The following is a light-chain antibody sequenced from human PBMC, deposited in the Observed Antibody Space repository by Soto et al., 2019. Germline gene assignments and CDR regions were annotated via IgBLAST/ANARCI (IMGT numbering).Light chain of an antibody. CDR2: AAS. CDR1: QSVSND. V-gene: IGKV3D-15*01. J-gene: IGKJ2*01. Sequence: EVMMTQSPAILSVSPGESATLSCRASQSVSNDLAWYQHKPGQGPRLLIYAASTRAAGVPARFSGSGSGADFTLTISSLQSEEFAVYYCQHYHDWPPHTFGQGTTVEI. CDR3: QHYHDWPPHT.